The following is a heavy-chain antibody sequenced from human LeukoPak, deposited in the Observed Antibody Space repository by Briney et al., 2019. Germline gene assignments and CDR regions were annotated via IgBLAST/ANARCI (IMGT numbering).Heavy chain of an antibody. CDR1: GGSISSSSYY. V-gene: IGHV4-39*07. CDR3: ARDSGARYDILTGYWTIFDY. D-gene: IGHD3-9*01. J-gene: IGHJ4*02. Sequence: SETLSLTCTVSGGSISSSSYYWGWIRQPPGKGLEWIGSIYYSGSTYYNPSLKSRVTISVDTSKNQFSLKLSSVTAADTAVYYCARDSGARYDILTGYWTIFDYWGQGTLVTVSS. CDR2: IYYSGST.